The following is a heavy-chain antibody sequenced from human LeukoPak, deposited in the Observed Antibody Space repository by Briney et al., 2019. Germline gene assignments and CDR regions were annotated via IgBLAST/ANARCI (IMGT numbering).Heavy chain of an antibody. J-gene: IGHJ6*03. D-gene: IGHD2-2*01. V-gene: IGHV4-39*03. CDR2: IYYSGST. Sequence: SETLSLTCTVSGGSISSSSYYWGWIRQPPGKGLEWIGSIYYSGSTYYNPSLKSRVTISVDTSKNQFSLKLSSVTAADTAVYYCTAKSWGVVVPAAIDYYYYMDVWGKGTTVTVSS. CDR3: TAKSWGVVVPAAIDYYYYMDV. CDR1: GGSISSSSYY.